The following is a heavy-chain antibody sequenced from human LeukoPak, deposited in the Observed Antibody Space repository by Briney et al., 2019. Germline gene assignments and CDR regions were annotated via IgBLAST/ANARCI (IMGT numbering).Heavy chain of an antibody. CDR3: AHVKARSGSTFDI. V-gene: IGHV3-48*03. D-gene: IGHD3-10*01. Sequence: GGSLRLSCAASGFTFSSYEMNWVRQAPGKGLEWVSYISSSGSTMYYADSVKGRFTISRDNAKNSLYLQMNSLRVEDTAVYYCAHVKARSGSTFDIWGQGTMVTVSS. CDR2: ISSSGSTM. J-gene: IGHJ3*02. CDR1: GFTFSSYE.